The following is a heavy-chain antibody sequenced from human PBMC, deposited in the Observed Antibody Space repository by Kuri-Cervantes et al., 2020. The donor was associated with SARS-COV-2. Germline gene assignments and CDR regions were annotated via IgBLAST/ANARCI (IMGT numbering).Heavy chain of an antibody. Sequence: GGSLRLSCTASGFTFGDYAMSWVRQAPGKGLEWVSSISSSSSYIYYADSVRGRFTISRDNAKNSLYLQMNSLRAEDTAVYYCARDTRYYDFWSGYVSSENFSRSHYYYYMDVWGKGTTVTVSS. CDR2: ISSSSSYI. CDR1: GFTFGDYA. D-gene: IGHD3-3*01. J-gene: IGHJ6*03. V-gene: IGHV3-21*01. CDR3: ARDTRYYDFWSGYVSSENFSRSHYYYYMDV.